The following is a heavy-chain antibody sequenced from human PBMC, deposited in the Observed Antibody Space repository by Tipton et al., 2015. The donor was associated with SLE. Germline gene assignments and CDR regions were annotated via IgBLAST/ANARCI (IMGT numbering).Heavy chain of an antibody. J-gene: IGHJ2*01. V-gene: IGHV4-59*08. CDR2: IYYSGNT. D-gene: IGHD6-25*01. Sequence: LRLSCTVSGGSINSYYWTWIRQPPGKGLEWIGYIYYSGNTNYNPSLKSRVTISVDTSKNHFSLRLSSVTAADTAEYYCVRIIRADWYFDRWGLGTLVTVSS. CDR1: GGSINSYY. CDR3: VRIIRADWYFDR.